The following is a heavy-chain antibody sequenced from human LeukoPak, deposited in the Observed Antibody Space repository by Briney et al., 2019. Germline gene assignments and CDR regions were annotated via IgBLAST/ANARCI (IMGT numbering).Heavy chain of an antibody. CDR2: IYYSGST. D-gene: IGHD2-2*01. CDR1: GDSISSSSYY. V-gene: IGHV4-39*07. Sequence: SETLSLTCTVSGDSISSSSYYWGWIRQPPGKGLEWIGSIYYSGSTYYNPSLKSRVTISVDTSKNQFSLKLSSVTAADTAVYYCARGGCSSTSCYAALFGGYEPVDYWGQGTLVTVSS. CDR3: ARGGCSSTSCYAALFGGYEPVDY. J-gene: IGHJ4*02.